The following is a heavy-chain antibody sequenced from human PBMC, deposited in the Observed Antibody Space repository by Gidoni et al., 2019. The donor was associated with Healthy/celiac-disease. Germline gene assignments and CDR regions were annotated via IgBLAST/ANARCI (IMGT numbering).Heavy chain of an antibody. CDR1: GGSISRSSYY. CDR3: ARLALIPSKYQYFQH. CDR2: IYYSGST. J-gene: IGHJ1*01. D-gene: IGHD6-6*01. Sequence: QLQLQESGPGLVKPSETLSLTCTVSGGSISRSSYYWGWIRQPPGKGLEWIGSIYYSGSTYYNPSLKSRVTISVDTSKNQFSLKLSSVTAADTAVYYCARLALIPSKYQYFQHWGQGTLVTVSS. V-gene: IGHV4-39*01.